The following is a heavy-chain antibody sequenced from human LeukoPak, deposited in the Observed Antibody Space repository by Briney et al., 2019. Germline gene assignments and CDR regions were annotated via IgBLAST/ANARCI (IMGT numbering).Heavy chain of an antibody. V-gene: IGHV1-69*05. CDR3: AIDNSSGYNDY. D-gene: IGHD3-22*01. CDR2: IIPIFGTA. J-gene: IGHJ4*02. CDR1: GGTFSSYA. Sequence: GASVKVSCKASGGTFSSYAISWVRQAPGQGLEWMGGIIPIFGTANYAQKFQGRVTITTDEATSTAYIELSSLRSEDTAVYYCAIDNSSGYNDYWGQGTLVTVSS.